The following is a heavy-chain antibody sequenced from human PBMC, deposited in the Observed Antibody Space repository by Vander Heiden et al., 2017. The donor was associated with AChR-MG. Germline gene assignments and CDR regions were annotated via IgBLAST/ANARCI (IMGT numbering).Heavy chain of an antibody. J-gene: IGHJ4*02. D-gene: IGHD2-2*01. V-gene: IGHV3-23*01. CDR1: GFTFSSYA. CDR3: AKGDLASSPFVVPAAPIDY. CDR2: ISGSGGST. Sequence: EVQLLESGGGLVQPGGSLRLSCAASGFTFSSYAMGWVRQAPGKGLWWVSAISGSGGSTYYADSVKGRFTISRDNSKNTLYLQMNSLRAEDTAVYYCAKGDLASSPFVVPAAPIDYWGQGTLVTVSS.